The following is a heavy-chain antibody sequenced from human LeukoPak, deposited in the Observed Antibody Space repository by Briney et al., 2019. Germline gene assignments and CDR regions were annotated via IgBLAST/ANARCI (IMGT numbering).Heavy chain of an antibody. CDR2: ISSSGSTI. Sequence: GGSLRLSCAASGFTFSSYEMNWVRRAPGKGLEWVSYISSSGSTIYYADSVKGRFTISRDNAKNSLYLQMISLRAEDTAVYYCAELGITMIGGVWGKGTTVTIYS. CDR3: AELGITMIGGV. V-gene: IGHV3-48*03. CDR1: GFTFSSYE. J-gene: IGHJ6*04. D-gene: IGHD3-10*02.